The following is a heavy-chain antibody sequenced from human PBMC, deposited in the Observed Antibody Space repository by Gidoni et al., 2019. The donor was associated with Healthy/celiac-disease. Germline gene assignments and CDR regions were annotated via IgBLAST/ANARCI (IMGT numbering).Heavy chain of an antibody. CDR1: GYSFTSYW. D-gene: IGHD2-15*01. J-gene: IGHJ4*02. Sequence: DVQLVQSGAVVQKPGESLQISCTGSGYSFTSYWIGWVRQMPGKGLEWMGIIYPGDADTRYSPSFQGQVTISADKSISTAYLQWSSLKASDTAMYYCAIRRCSGGSCYPPDYWGQGTLVTVSS. V-gene: IGHV5-51*01. CDR2: IYPGDADT. CDR3: AIRRCSGGSCYPPDY.